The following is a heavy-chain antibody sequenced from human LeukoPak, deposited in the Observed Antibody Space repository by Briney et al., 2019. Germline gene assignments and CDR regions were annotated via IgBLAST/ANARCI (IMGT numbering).Heavy chain of an antibody. CDR1: GGSFSGYY. J-gene: IGHJ3*02. CDR3: ARVPIAVAGTFAFDI. Sequence: PSETLSLTCAVYGGSFSGYYWSWHPPPPGNGLEWIGEINHSGSTNYNPSLKSRVTISVDTSKKQISLKLSSVTAADTAVYYCARVPIAVAGTFAFDIWGQGTMVTVSS. V-gene: IGHV4-34*01. D-gene: IGHD6-19*01. CDR2: INHSGST.